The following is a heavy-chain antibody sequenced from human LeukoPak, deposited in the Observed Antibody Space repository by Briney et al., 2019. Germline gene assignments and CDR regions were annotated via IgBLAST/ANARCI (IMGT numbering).Heavy chain of an antibody. V-gene: IGHV4-39*01. CDR2: IFYSGST. J-gene: IGHJ4*02. CDR3: ASTYYPLDY. Sequence: SETLSLTCRVSGASISSYYWDWIRQPPGKGLEWIGNIFYSGSTSYNPSLKSRVTISVDSSKNQFSLKLSSVTAADTAVYYCASTYYPLDYWGQGTLVTVS. D-gene: IGHD3-10*01. CDR1: GASISSYY.